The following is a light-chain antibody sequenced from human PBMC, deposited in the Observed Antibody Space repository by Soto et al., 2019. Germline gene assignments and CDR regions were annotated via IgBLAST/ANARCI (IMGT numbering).Light chain of an antibody. CDR2: VAS. V-gene: IGKV1-6*01. CDR3: LQDYNYPLT. J-gene: IGKJ4*01. Sequence: AIQMTQSPSSLSASVGDRVTITRRASQDIKKALGWYQQKPGKAPKLLIYVASSLQSGVPSRFSGSGSGTDFTLTISSLLPEDFAPYYCLQDYNYPLTFGGGTKVEVK. CDR1: QDIKKA.